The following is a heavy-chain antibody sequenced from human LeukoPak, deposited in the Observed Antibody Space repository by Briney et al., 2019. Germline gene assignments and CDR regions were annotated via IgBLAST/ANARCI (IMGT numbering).Heavy chain of an antibody. D-gene: IGHD5-12*01. V-gene: IGHV3-11*04. CDR1: GFTFSDYY. CDR3: ARGYSGYDNPYYFDY. CDR2: ISSSGSTI. J-gene: IGHJ4*02. Sequence: GGSLRLSCAASGFTFSDYYMSWIRQAPGKGLEWDSYISSSGSTIYYADSVKGRFTISRDNAKNSLYLQMNSLRAEDTAVYYCARGYSGYDNPYYFDYWGQGTLVTVSS.